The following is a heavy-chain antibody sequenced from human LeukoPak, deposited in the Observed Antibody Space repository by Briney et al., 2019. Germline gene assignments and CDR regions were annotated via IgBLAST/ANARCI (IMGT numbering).Heavy chain of an antibody. J-gene: IGHJ4*02. CDR3: ARAMSTFGGVRNYFDS. CDR1: GFTFTTHA. Sequence: GRSLRLSCAASGFTFTTHAMHWVRQAPGMGLEWVAFIWSDGINKYYADSVKGRFTISKDNAKSSLDLEMNSLRAEDTAVYYCARAMSTFGGVRNYFDSWGQGTLVTVSS. CDR2: IWSDGINK. V-gene: IGHV3-33*03. D-gene: IGHD3-16*01.